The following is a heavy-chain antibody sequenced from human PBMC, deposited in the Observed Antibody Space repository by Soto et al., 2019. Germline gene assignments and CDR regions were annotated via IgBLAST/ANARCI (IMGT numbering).Heavy chain of an antibody. J-gene: IGHJ4*02. D-gene: IGHD1-1*01. CDR3: AKDKGVFNWATSYFDY. CDR1: GFTFRAYS. V-gene: IGHV3-21*06. Sequence: GGSLRLSCVASGFTFRAYSMSWVRQAPGQGLEWVSSITSSSTYIYYTRSVEGRFTISRDDAKNSLHLQMNSPRPEDTAVYYCAKDKGVFNWATSYFDYWGQGALVTVSS. CDR2: ITSSSTYI.